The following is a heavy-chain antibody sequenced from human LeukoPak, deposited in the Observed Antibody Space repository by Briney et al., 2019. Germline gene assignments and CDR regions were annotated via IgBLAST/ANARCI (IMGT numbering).Heavy chain of an antibody. J-gene: IGHJ4*02. V-gene: IGHV3-30*18. CDR3: AKGPYRSSSGGSEMDF. CDR2: ISYGGSNK. D-gene: IGHD6-6*01. Sequence: PGGSLRLSCAASGFTFSNYGMHWLRQAPGKGLEGVAVISYGGSNKYYTDSVKGRFTISRDNSKNTQWLQMNSLRPDDTAVYYCAKGPYRSSSGGSEMDFWGQGTLVTVSP. CDR1: GFTFSNYG.